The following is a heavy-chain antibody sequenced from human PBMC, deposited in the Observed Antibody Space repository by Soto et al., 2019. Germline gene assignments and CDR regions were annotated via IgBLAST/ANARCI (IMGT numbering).Heavy chain of an antibody. CDR1: GFTFSSYS. CDR2: ISSSSSTI. J-gene: IGHJ5*02. D-gene: IGHD4-17*01. CDR3: ARDRLPDYGGNARGWFDP. Sequence: GGSLRLSCAASGFTFSSYSMNWVRQAPGKGLEWVSYISSSSSTIYYADSVKGRFTISRDNAKNSLYLQMNSLRDEDTAVYYCARDRLPDYGGNARGWFDPWGQGTLVTVSS. V-gene: IGHV3-48*02.